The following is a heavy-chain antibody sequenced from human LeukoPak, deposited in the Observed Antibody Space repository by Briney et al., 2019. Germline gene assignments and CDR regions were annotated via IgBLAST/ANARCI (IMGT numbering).Heavy chain of an antibody. CDR1: GGSISSYY. D-gene: IGHD3-22*01. J-gene: IGHJ3*02. V-gene: IGHV4-59*08. CDR2: IYYSGST. Sequence: TSETLSLTCTVSGGSISSYYGSWIRQPPGKGLEWIGYIYYSGSTNYNPSLKSRVTISVDTSKNQFSLKLSSVTAADTAVYYCARHRPYYYDFDAFDIWGQGTMVTVSS. CDR3: ARHRPYYYDFDAFDI.